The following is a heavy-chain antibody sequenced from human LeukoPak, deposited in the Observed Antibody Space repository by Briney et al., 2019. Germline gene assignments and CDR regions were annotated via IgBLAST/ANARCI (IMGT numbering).Heavy chain of an antibody. CDR2: IYPGDSDT. Sequence: GESLKISCKGSGYSFTSQWIGWVRQMPGKGLEWMGIIYPGDSDTRYSPSFRGQVTIPADKSISTAYLQWSSLKPSDTAIYYCARHGKYSSGSHHFDYWGQGTLVTVSS. CDR1: GYSFTSQW. D-gene: IGHD6-19*01. CDR3: ARHGKYSSGSHHFDY. V-gene: IGHV5-51*01. J-gene: IGHJ4*02.